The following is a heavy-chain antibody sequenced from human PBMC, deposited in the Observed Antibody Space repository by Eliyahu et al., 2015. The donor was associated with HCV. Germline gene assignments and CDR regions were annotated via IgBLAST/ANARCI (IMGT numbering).Heavy chain of an antibody. D-gene: IGHD4-17*01. Sequence: EVLLLESGGGLVQPGGSLRLSCAASGVSFSAYAMAWVRQAPGKGLECVSGVTQGGDSTYYADSVKGRFTISRDNSKNTLYLQMNSLRAEDTATYYCARGRLTGTQRYYFDYWGQGTLVTVSS. CDR2: VTQGGDST. J-gene: IGHJ4*02. CDR1: GVSFSAYA. V-gene: IGHV3-23*01. CDR3: ARGRLTGTQRYYFDY.